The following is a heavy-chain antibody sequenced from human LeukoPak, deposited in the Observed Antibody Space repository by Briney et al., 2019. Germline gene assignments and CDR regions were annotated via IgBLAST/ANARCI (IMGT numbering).Heavy chain of an antibody. Sequence: GGSLRLSCTTSGFTFGDYAMNWVRQAPGKGLEWVGFIRSKAYGGTTEYAASVKGRFTISRDDSKSIVYLQMNSLKTEDSAVYYCAVHDSSGYYNDYWGQGTLVTVSS. CDR1: GFTFGDYA. CDR3: AVHDSSGYYNDY. J-gene: IGHJ4*02. D-gene: IGHD3-22*01. CDR2: IRSKAYGGTT. V-gene: IGHV3-49*04.